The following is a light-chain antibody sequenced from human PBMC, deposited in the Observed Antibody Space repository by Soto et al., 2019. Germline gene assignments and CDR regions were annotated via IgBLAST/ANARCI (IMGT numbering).Light chain of an antibody. J-gene: IGKJ5*01. CDR3: QQHNQWPIT. V-gene: IGKV3-20*01. CDR2: GAY. CDR1: QSISSSY. Sequence: EIVLTQSPGTLSLSPGKRATLSCRASQSISSSYLAWYQQRPGQAPRLLIYGAYNRATGIQDRFSGSGSGTDFTLAIRRLEPEDFAVYYCQQHNQWPITFGQGTRLEIK.